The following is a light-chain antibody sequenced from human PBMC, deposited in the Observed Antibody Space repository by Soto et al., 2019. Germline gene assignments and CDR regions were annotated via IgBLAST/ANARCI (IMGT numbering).Light chain of an antibody. J-gene: IGKJ1*01. Sequence: EIVLTQSPATLSLSPGERATLSCRASPSVTNYLAWYQQKPGQAPRLLIYGASTRATGIPDRFSGSGSGVAFTLTISGLQSEDFAVYHCQQYNQWPGTFGQGTKVDI. V-gene: IGKV3D-15*01. CDR1: PSVTNY. CDR2: GAS. CDR3: QQYNQWPGT.